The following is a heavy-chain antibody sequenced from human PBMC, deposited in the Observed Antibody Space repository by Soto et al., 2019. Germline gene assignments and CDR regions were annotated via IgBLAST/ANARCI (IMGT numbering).Heavy chain of an antibody. V-gene: IGHV1-3*01. CDR3: ARDRIAEHYFDY. D-gene: IGHD6-13*01. J-gene: IGHJ4*02. CDR1: GYTFNSYA. Sequence: GASVKVSCKASGYTFNSYAMHWVRQAPGQRLEWMGWINAGNGNTKYSQKFQGRVTITRDTSASTAYMELSSLRSEETAVYYCARDRIAEHYFDYLGQGTLVTVSS. CDR2: INAGNGNT.